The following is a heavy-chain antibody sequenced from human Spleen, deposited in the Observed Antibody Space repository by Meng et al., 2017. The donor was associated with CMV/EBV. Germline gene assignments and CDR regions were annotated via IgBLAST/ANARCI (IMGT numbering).Heavy chain of an antibody. CDR3: AKAPPGCSSTSCYFYWYFDL. D-gene: IGHD2-2*01. Sequence: FSSDGMHWVRQAPGKGLEWVAVIWYDGSNKYYADSVKGRFTISRDNSKNTLYLQMNSLRAEDTAVYYCAKAPPGCSSTSCYFYWYFDLWGRGTLVTVSS. CDR1: FSSDG. J-gene: IGHJ2*01. V-gene: IGHV3-33*06. CDR2: IWYDGSNK.